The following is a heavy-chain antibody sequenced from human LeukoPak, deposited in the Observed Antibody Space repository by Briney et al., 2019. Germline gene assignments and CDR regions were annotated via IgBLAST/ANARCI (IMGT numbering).Heavy chain of an antibody. J-gene: IGHJ4*02. CDR2: IYHSGDT. CDR1: GDSISSYY. D-gene: IGHD3-10*01. Sequence: SETLSLTCTVSGDSISSYYWSWIRQPPGKALEWIGYIYHSGDTNYNPSLKSRVTTSVDTSKNLFSLKLSSVTAADTAVYYCARHEVYGSGSYSPYYFDYWGQGTLVTVSS. V-gene: IGHV4-59*08. CDR3: ARHEVYGSGSYSPYYFDY.